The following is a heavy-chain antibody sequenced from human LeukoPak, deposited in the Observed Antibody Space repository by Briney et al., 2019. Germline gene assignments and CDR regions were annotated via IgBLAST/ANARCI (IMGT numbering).Heavy chain of an antibody. J-gene: IGHJ4*02. Sequence: QSGGPLSLSYGVCGLNFYHYGKLWLRQAPGKGLEWVAVIWSDGTNRYYADSVKGRFTISRDDSGNKVYLQMNSLRPEDTGVYYSAKDAHKGLDYSNSLEYWGQGTPVTVST. CDR2: IWSDGTNR. V-gene: IGHV3-33*06. CDR1: GLNFYHYG. CDR3: AKDAHKGLDYSNSLEY. D-gene: IGHD4-11*01.